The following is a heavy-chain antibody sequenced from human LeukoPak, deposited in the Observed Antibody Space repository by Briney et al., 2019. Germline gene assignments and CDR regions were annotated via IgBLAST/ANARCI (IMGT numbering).Heavy chain of an antibody. D-gene: IGHD3-22*01. Sequence: GASVKVSCKASGYTFTSYGISWVRPAPGQGLEWMGWISAYNGNTNYAQKLQGRVTMTTDTSTSTAYMELRSLRSDDTAVYYCARTYYYDSSGSHGDFQHWGQGTLVTVSS. V-gene: IGHV1-18*01. CDR3: ARTYYYDSSGSHGDFQH. J-gene: IGHJ1*01. CDR1: GYTFTSYG. CDR2: ISAYNGNT.